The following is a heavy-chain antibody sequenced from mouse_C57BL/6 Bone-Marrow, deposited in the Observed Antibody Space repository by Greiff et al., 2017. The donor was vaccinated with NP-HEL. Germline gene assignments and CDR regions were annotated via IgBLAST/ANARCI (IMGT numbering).Heavy chain of an antibody. Sequence: QVQLKQPGAELVRPGSSVKLSCKASGYTFTSYWMEWVKQRPGQGLEWIGNIYPSDSDTHYNQKFKGKATLTVDKASSTAYMQLSSLTSEDSAVYYCARKEYGNLWFAYWGQGTLVTVSA. V-gene: IGHV1-61*01. D-gene: IGHD2-10*02. J-gene: IGHJ3*01. CDR3: ARKEYGNLWFAY. CDR2: IYPSDSDT. CDR1: GYTFTSYW.